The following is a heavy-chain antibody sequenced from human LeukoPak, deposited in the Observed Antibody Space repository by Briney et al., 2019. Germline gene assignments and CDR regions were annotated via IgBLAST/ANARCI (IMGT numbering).Heavy chain of an antibody. CDR2: IYYSGST. CDR3: ARDSSETLNCFDP. Sequence: SETLSLTCTVSGGSISSSSYYWGWLRQPPGKGLEWIGSIYYSGSTYYNPSLKSRVTISVDTSKNQFSLKLSSVTAADTPVYYCARDSSETLNCFDPGGQGTWSPSPQ. D-gene: IGHD6-19*01. J-gene: IGHJ5*02. CDR1: GGSISSSSYY. V-gene: IGHV4-39*07.